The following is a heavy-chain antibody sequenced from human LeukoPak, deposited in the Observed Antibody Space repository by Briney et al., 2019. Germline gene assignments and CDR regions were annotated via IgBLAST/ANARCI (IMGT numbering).Heavy chain of an antibody. V-gene: IGHV3-7*03. D-gene: IGHD6-13*01. J-gene: IGHJ6*02. CDR3: ARDPYSRSWSYGMDV. CDR1: GFTFSTYW. Sequence: HSGGSLRLSCTASGFTFSTYWMSWVRQTPEKGLEWVANIKEDGSEEVYVDSVKGRFTISRDNAKSSLYLQMNSLRTEETAVYYCARDPYSRSWSYGMDVWGQGTTVTVSS. CDR2: IKEDGSEE.